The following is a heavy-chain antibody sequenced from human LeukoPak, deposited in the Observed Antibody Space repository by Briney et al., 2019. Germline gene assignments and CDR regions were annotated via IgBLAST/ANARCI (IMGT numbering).Heavy chain of an antibody. Sequence: GASVKVSCKASGYTFTDYYIHWVRQAPGRGLEWMGWVAPTTGATNYAQKFQGRVAMTRDTSIRTTYMELSSLTSDDTAVYYCARHNYDFDFDYWGQGTLVTVSS. J-gene: IGHJ4*02. CDR3: ARHNYDFDFDY. CDR2: VAPTTGAT. V-gene: IGHV1-2*02. D-gene: IGHD3/OR15-3a*01. CDR1: GYTFTDYY.